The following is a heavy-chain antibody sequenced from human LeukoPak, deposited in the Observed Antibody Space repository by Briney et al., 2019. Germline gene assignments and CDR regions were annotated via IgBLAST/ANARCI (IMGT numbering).Heavy chain of an antibody. Sequence: GESLKISCVASGFTFSNYEMNWVRQAPGKGLEWVSYISSSGSTTYYADSVKGRFTISRDNAKNSLFLQMNSLRAEDTAVYFCARMFEFWGQGTLVTVSS. CDR1: GFTFSNYE. CDR2: ISSSGSTT. CDR3: ARMFEF. V-gene: IGHV3-48*03. J-gene: IGHJ4*02.